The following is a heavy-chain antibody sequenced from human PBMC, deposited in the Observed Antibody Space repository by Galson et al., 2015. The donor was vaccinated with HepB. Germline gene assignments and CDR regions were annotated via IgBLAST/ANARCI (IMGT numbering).Heavy chain of an antibody. J-gene: IGHJ6*03. V-gene: IGHV1-24*01. Sequence: SVKVSCKVSGYTLTELPMHWVRQAPGKGLEWMGGFDPEDGETIYAQKFQGRVTMTEDTSTDTAYMELSSLRSEDTAVYYCATLIAAAANYYYYMDVWGKGTTVTVSS. CDR3: ATLIAAAANYYYYMDV. CDR1: GYTLTELP. D-gene: IGHD6-13*01. CDR2: FDPEDGET.